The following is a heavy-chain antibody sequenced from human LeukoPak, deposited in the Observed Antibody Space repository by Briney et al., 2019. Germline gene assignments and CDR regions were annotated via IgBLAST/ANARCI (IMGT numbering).Heavy chain of an antibody. V-gene: IGHV1-2*02. Sequence: ASVKVSCKASGYTFTSYYMHWVRQAPGQGLEWMGWINPNSGGTNYAQKFQGRVTMTRDTSISTAYMELSRLRSDDTAVYYCARGYCSSTSCAPKHGMDVWGQGTTVTVSS. CDR2: INPNSGGT. CDR1: GYTFTSYY. J-gene: IGHJ6*02. CDR3: ARGYCSSTSCAPKHGMDV. D-gene: IGHD2-2*01.